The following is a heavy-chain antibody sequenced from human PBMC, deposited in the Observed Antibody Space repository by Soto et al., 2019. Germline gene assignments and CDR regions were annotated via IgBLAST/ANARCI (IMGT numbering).Heavy chain of an antibody. CDR2: ISGSGGST. Sequence: EVQLLESGGGLVQPGGSLRLSCAASGFTFSSYAMSWVLQAPGKGLEWVSTISGSGGSTYYADSVKGRFTISRDNSKNTLYLQMNSLRAEDTAVYYCAKGPLVIAVAGSDYWGQGTLVTVSS. J-gene: IGHJ4*02. CDR3: AKGPLVIAVAGSDY. CDR1: GFTFSSYA. D-gene: IGHD6-19*01. V-gene: IGHV3-23*01.